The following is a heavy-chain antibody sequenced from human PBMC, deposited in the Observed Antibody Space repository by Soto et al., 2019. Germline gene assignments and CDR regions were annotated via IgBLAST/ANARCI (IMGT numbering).Heavy chain of an antibody. J-gene: IGHJ3*02. V-gene: IGHV3-11*01. D-gene: IGHD3-9*01. Sequence: GGSLRLSCAASGFTFSDYYMSWIRQAPGKGLEWVSYISSSGSTIYYADSVKGRFTISRDNAKNSLYLQMNSLRAEDTAVYYCARDSPYDILTGYSDAFDIWGQGTMVTV. CDR2: ISSSGSTI. CDR1: GFTFSDYY. CDR3: ARDSPYDILTGYSDAFDI.